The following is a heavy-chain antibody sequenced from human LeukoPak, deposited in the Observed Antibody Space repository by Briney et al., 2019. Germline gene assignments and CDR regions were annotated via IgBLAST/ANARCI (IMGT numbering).Heavy chain of an antibody. Sequence: PSETLSLTCTVSSGSISTSNYYWGWVRQPPGKALEWIGNIFYSGSTYYSPSLKSRVTISLDTSRNQFSLKLNSVTAADTAVYYCAKDRHAPGRYCSSTSCFPLDSWGQGTLVTVSS. V-gene: IGHV4-39*07. CDR1: SGSISTSNYY. J-gene: IGHJ5*01. D-gene: IGHD2-2*01. CDR2: IFYSGST. CDR3: AKDRHAPGRYCSSTSCFPLDS.